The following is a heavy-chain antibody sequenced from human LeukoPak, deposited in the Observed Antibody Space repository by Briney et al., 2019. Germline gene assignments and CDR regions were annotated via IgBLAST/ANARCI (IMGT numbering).Heavy chain of an antibody. J-gene: IGHJ4*02. CDR1: GGSISSSSYY. D-gene: IGHD5-18*01. V-gene: IGHV4-39*01. Sequence: SETLSLTCTVSGGSISSSSYYWGWIRQPPGKGLEWIGSIYYSGSTYYNPSLKSRVTISVDTSKNQFSLKLSPVTAADTAVYYCARHEGYSYGYFDYWGQGTLVTVSS. CDR3: ARHEGYSYGYFDY. CDR2: IYYSGST.